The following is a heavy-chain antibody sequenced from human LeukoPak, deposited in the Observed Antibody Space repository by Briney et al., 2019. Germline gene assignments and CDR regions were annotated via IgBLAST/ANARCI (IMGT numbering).Heavy chain of an antibody. Sequence: ASVTVSCKASGYTFTGYYMHWVRQAPGQGLAWMGWLNPNSGGTKYAQKFQGRVTMTRDTSSSTAYMELTSLICDDTAVYYCARGSSSSWYKYYFDNWGPGTLVTVSS. V-gene: IGHV1-2*02. CDR3: ARGSSSSWYKYYFDN. J-gene: IGHJ4*02. CDR1: GYTFTGYY. D-gene: IGHD6-13*01. CDR2: LNPNSGGT.